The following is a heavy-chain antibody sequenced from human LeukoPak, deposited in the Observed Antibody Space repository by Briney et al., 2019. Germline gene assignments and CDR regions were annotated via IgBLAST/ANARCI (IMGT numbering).Heavy chain of an antibody. CDR3: ARYCRGGSCYPQGAVDY. V-gene: IGHV5-51*01. J-gene: IGHJ4*02. D-gene: IGHD2-15*01. Sequence: GESLKISCKGSGYTFTSYWIGWGRQMPGKGVEGMGSIYPGDSETEYSPSFQGQVTISADKSSSTAYLQWSSLKSSDTAMYYCARYCRGGSCYPQGAVDYWGQGTLVNVSS. CDR1: GYTFTSYW. CDR2: IYPGDSET.